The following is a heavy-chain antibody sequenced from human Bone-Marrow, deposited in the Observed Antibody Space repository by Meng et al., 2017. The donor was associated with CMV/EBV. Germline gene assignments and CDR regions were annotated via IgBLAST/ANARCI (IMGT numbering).Heavy chain of an antibody. CDR1: GGSFSGYY. CDR3: ASYEYSSSSVAFDT. J-gene: IGHJ3*02. CDR2: INHSGST. Sequence: SETLSLTCAVYGGSFSGYYWSWIRQPPGKGLEWIGEINHSGSTNYNPSLKSRVTISVDTSKNQFSLKLSSVTAADTAVYYCASYEYSSSSVAFDTWGQGTMVTVSS. D-gene: IGHD6-6*01. V-gene: IGHV4-34*01.